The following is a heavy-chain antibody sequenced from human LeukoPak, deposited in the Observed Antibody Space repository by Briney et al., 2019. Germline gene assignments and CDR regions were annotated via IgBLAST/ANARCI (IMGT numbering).Heavy chain of an antibody. D-gene: IGHD2-21*02. Sequence: PGGFLRLSCAASGFTVSSNYMGWVRQAPGKGLEWVSVIYSGGSTYYADSVKGRFTISRDNSKHTLYLQMNSLRAEDTAVYYCAREGRGGDRYYYYYMDVWGKGTTVTVSS. CDR3: AREGRGGDRYYYYYMDV. V-gene: IGHV3-53*01. CDR2: IYSGGST. J-gene: IGHJ6*03. CDR1: GFTVSSNY.